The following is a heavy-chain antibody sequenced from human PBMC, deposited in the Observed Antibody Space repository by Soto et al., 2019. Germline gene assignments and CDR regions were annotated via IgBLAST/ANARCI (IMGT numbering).Heavy chain of an antibody. Sequence: SETLSLTCTVSGGSISDDYWSWIRQPPGKGLEWIGHISHSGSTNYNPSLKSRVTISVDTSKNQFSLKLSSVTAADTAVYYCARGGYDFWSGYSQAPYYYGMDVWGQGTTVTVSS. J-gene: IGHJ6*02. CDR3: ARGGYDFWSGYSQAPYYYGMDV. CDR1: GGSISDDY. D-gene: IGHD3-3*01. CDR2: ISHSGST. V-gene: IGHV4-59*01.